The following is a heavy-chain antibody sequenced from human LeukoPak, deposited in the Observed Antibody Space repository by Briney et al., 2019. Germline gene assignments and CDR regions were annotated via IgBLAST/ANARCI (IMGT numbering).Heavy chain of an antibody. CDR3: ATITTGTIYNWFDP. J-gene: IGHJ5*02. Sequence: ASVKVSCKVSGYTLTELSMHWVRQAPGKGLEWMGGFDPEDDETIYAQKFQGRVTMTEDTSTDTAYMELSGLRSEDTAVYYCATITTGTIYNWFDPWGQGTLVTVSS. CDR1: GYTLTELS. CDR2: FDPEDDET. V-gene: IGHV1-24*01. D-gene: IGHD1-1*01.